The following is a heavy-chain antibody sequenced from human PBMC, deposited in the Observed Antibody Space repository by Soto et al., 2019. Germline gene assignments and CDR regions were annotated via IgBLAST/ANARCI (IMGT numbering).Heavy chain of an antibody. Sequence: QVQLVQSGAEVKKPGASVKVSCKASGYTFTSYGISWVRQAPGQGLEWMGWISAYNGNTNYAQKLQGRVTMTTDTXTXTXXMELRSPRSDDTAVYYCARDVNGDPSTLYYYGMDVWGQGTTVTVSS. J-gene: IGHJ6*02. CDR3: ARDVNGDPSTLYYYGMDV. D-gene: IGHD4-17*01. CDR2: ISAYNGNT. CDR1: GYTFTSYG. V-gene: IGHV1-18*01.